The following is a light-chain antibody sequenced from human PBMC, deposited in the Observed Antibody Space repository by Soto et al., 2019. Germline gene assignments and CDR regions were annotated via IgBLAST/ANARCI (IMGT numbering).Light chain of an antibody. CDR2: GNS. CDR3: QSYDSSLSAYVV. J-gene: IGLJ2*01. Sequence: QSVLTQPPSVSGAPGQRVTISCTGSSSNIGAGYDVHWYQQLPGTAPKLLIYGNSNRPSGVPDRFSGSKSGTSASLAITGLQAEDEADYQCQSYDSSLSAYVVFGGGTKLTVL. V-gene: IGLV1-40*01. CDR1: SSNIGAGYD.